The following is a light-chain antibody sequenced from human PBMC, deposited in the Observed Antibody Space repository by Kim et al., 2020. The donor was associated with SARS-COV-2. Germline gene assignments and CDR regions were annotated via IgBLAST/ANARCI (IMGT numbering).Light chain of an antibody. CDR2: YDR. J-gene: IGLJ3*02. CDR3: QVWDSSSDHRV. Sequence: APRKTARITCGGNNSGSKSVHWYQQKPGQAPVLVIHYDRDRPSGIPERFSGSNSGNTATLTISRVEAGDEADYYCQVWDSSSDHRVFGGGTKLTVL. CDR1: NSGSKS. V-gene: IGLV3-21*04.